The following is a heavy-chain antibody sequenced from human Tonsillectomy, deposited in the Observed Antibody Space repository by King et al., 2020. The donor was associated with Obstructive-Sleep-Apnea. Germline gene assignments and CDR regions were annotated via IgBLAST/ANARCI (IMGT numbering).Heavy chain of an antibody. CDR3: AKDMGFDTGGGFDY. CDR2: ISWNSGNI. CDR1: GFNLDDYA. J-gene: IGHJ4*02. D-gene: IGHD1-26*01. V-gene: IGHV3-9*01. Sequence: QLVQSGGGLVQPGRSLRLSCAASGFNLDDYAMPWVRQVPGKGLEWVSGISWNSGNIGYADSVKGRFTITSDNAKNSLYLQMNSLRAEDTALYYCAKDMGFDTGGGFDYWGQGALVTVFS.